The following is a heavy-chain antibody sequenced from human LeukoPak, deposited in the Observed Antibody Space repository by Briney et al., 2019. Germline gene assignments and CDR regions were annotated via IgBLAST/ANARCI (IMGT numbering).Heavy chain of an antibody. CDR3: AKGGRYSSGWYDNDY. J-gene: IGHJ4*02. CDR2: ISGGGGST. Sequence: GGSLRLSCAASGFTFSSYAMSWVRQAPGKGLEWVSAISGGGGSTYYADSVKGRFTISRDNSKNTLYLQMNSLRAEDTAVYYCAKGGRYSSGWYDNDYWGQGTLVTVSS. V-gene: IGHV3-23*01. CDR1: GFTFSSYA. D-gene: IGHD6-19*01.